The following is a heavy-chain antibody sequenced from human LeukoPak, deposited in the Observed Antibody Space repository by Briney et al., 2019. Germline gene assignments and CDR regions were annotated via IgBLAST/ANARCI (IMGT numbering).Heavy chain of an antibody. J-gene: IGHJ4*02. CDR2: IYYSGST. CDR1: GGSISSSSYY. CDR3: ARVSPMVRGNFDY. D-gene: IGHD3-10*01. V-gene: IGHV4-39*07. Sequence: PSETLSLTCTVSGGSISSSSYYWGWIRQPPGKGLEWIGSIYYSGSTYYNPSLKSRVTISVDTSKNQFSLKLSSVTAADTAVYYCARVSPMVRGNFDYWGQGTLVTVSS.